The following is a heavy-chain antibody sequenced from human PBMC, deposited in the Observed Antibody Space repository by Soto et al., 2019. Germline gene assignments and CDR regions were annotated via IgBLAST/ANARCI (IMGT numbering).Heavy chain of an antibody. CDR1: GGSISSGGYY. CDR2: IYYSGTT. J-gene: IGHJ6*02. Sequence: SETLSLTCTVSGGSISSGGYYWYWIRQHPGKGLEWIGYIYYSGTTYYNPSLKSRVTISVDTSKNQFSLKLSSVTAADTAVYYCAASCVACGGFNYYGMDVWAQGTTVTVSS. V-gene: IGHV4-31*03. D-gene: IGHD2-21*01. CDR3: AASCVACGGFNYYGMDV.